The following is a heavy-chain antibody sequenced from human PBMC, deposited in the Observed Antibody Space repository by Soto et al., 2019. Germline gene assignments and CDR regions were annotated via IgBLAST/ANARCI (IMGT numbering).Heavy chain of an antibody. J-gene: IGHJ4*02. Sequence: EVQLVESGGGLIQPGGSPRLSCAASGFTVSSNYMSWVRQAPGKGLEWVSVIYSGGSTYYADSVKGRFTISRDNSKNTLYLQMNSLRVEDTAVYYCARAVIEGYYDSSPYYFDYWGQGTLVTVSS. CDR3: ARAVIEGYYDSSPYYFDY. CDR2: IYSGGST. CDR1: GFTVSSNY. D-gene: IGHD3-22*01. V-gene: IGHV3-53*01.